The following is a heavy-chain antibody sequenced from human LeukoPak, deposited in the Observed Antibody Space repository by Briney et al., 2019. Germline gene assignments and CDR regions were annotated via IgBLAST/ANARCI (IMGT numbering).Heavy chain of an antibody. CDR2: IYYSGST. J-gene: IGHJ4*02. V-gene: IGHV4-59*01. CDR1: GGSISSYY. D-gene: IGHD3-22*01. CDR3: ARGGQYYYDSSGYPDY. Sequence: SETLSLTCTVSGGSISSYYWSWIRQPPGKGLEWIGNIYYSGSTNYNPSLKSRVTISVDTSKNQFSLKLSSVTAADTAVYYCARGGQYYYDSSGYPDYWGQGTLVTVSS.